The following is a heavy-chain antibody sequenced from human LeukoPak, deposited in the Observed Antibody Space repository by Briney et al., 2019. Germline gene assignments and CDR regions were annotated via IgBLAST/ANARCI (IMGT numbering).Heavy chain of an antibody. CDR1: GLTFSSYG. D-gene: IGHD5-18*01. CDR2: IWYDGSNK. J-gene: IGHJ4*02. CDR3: ARASRIQLWLSDY. Sequence: PGGSLRLSCAASGLTFSSYGMHWVRQAPGKGLEWVAVIWYDGSNKYYADSVKGRFTISRDNSKNTLYLQMNSLRAEDTAVYYCARASRIQLWLSDYWGQGTLVTVSS. V-gene: IGHV3-33*01.